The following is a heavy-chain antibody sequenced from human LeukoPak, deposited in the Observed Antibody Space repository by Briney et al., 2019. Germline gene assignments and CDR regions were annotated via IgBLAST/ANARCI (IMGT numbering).Heavy chain of an antibody. D-gene: IGHD3-22*01. CDR3: ARAYNSGYSNWFDP. Sequence: GASVKVSCKASGGTFSSYAISWVRQAPGQGLEWMGRIIPILGIANYAQKFQGRVTITADKSTSTAYVELSSLRSEDTAVYYCARAYNSGYSNWFDPWGQGTLVTVSS. J-gene: IGHJ5*02. CDR2: IIPILGIA. CDR1: GGTFSSYA. V-gene: IGHV1-69*04.